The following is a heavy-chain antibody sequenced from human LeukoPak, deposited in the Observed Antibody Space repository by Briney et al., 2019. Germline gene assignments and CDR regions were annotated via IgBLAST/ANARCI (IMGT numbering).Heavy chain of an antibody. J-gene: IGHJ4*02. D-gene: IGHD1-26*01. CDR1: GFTFDQYG. CDR2: IRYDESRK. CDR3: AKGYSGSYWAVDS. V-gene: IGHV3-30*02. Sequence: PGGSLRLSCAASGFTFDQYGMQWVRRAPGKGLEWVAFIRYDESRKYYADSVKGRFTISRDNSKNTVDLQMNSLRAEDSALYYCAKGYSGSYWAVDSWGQGTLVTVSS.